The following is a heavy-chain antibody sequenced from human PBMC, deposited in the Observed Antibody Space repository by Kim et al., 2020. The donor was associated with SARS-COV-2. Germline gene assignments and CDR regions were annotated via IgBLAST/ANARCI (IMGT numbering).Heavy chain of an antibody. J-gene: IGHJ3*02. Sequence: SETLSLTCTVSGYSISSGYYWGWIRQPPGKGLEWIGSIYHSGSTYYNPSLKSRVTISVDTSKNQFSLKLSSVTAADTAVYYCARALTMIVVAHAFDIWGQGTMVTVSS. CDR2: IYHSGST. V-gene: IGHV4-38-2*02. CDR1: GYSISSGYY. CDR3: ARALTMIVVAHAFDI. D-gene: IGHD3-22*01.